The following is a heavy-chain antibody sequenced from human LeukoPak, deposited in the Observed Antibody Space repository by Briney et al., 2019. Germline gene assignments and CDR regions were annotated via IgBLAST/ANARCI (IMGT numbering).Heavy chain of an antibody. D-gene: IGHD3-22*01. V-gene: IGHV4-34*01. CDR2: INHSGST. CDR3: ARQQNLYDRSGPTFS. Sequence: PSETLSLTCAVYGGSFSGYYWSWIRQPPGKGREWMGEINHSGSTNYNPSLKSRVAISVDTSKNQFSLKLSSVTAADTAVYYCARQQNLYDRSGPTFSRGQGTLVTVSS. CDR1: GGSFSGYY. J-gene: IGHJ4*02.